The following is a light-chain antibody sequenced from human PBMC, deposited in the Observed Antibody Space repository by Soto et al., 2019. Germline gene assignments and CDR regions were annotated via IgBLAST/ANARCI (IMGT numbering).Light chain of an antibody. V-gene: IGKV3-15*01. Sequence: EIVMTQSPATLSVSPGERATLSCRASQSVSSNLAWYQQKPGQAPRLLIYGASTRATGIPARFSGSESGTEFNLTISSLQSEDFAVYYCQQYNNWRLFTFGPGTKVDI. CDR3: QQYNNWRLFT. CDR1: QSVSSN. J-gene: IGKJ3*01. CDR2: GAS.